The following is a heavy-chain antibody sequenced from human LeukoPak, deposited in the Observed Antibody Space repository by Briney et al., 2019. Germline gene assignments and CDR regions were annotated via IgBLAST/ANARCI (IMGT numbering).Heavy chain of an antibody. D-gene: IGHD4-17*01. Sequence: PGGSLTLSCEASGFTFSSNWMTWGRQAPAHGKEWVCNIKQDDGGQYFVDSLKGRFTISSENAKNSQYLQLNNLRSAAAAVFYCLKGHYGDLNWGQGTLVTVSS. CDR1: GFTFSSNW. CDR3: LKGHYGDLN. V-gene: IGHV3-7*01. CDR2: IKQDDGGQ. J-gene: IGHJ4*02.